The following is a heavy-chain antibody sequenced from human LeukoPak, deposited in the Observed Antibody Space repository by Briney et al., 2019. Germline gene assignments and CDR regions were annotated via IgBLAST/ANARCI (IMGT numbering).Heavy chain of an antibody. D-gene: IGHD2-15*01. Sequence: SGGSLRLSCAASGFTFSTYWMHWVRHAPGQGLEWVAVISVSATATNYAASVKGRFTISRDDSKNTLYLQMNSLRVEDTATYYCVKEGGFRIPFDYWGQGTLVTVSS. CDR1: GFTFSTYW. CDR3: VKEGGFRIPFDY. CDR2: ISVSATAT. J-gene: IGHJ4*02. V-gene: IGHV3-23*01.